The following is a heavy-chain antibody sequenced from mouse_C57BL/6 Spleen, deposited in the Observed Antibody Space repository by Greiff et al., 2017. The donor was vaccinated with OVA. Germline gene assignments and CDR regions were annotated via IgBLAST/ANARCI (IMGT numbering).Heavy chain of an antibody. J-gene: IGHJ4*01. V-gene: IGHV8-8*01. Sequence: QVQLKECGPGILQPSQTLSLTCSFSGFSLSTFGMGVGWIRQPSGKGLEWLAHIWWDDDKYYNPALKSRLTISKDTSKNQVFLKIANVDTADTATYYCARIHYGSSRGYAMDYWGQGTSVTVSS. CDR1: GFSLSTFGMG. D-gene: IGHD1-1*01. CDR3: ARIHYGSSRGYAMDY. CDR2: IWWDDDK.